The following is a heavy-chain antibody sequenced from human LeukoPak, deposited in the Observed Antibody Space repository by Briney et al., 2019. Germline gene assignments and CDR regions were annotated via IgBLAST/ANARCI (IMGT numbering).Heavy chain of an antibody. Sequence: SETLSLTCTVSGGSISSGSYYWSWIRQPAGKGLEWIGRIYTSGSTNYNPSLKSRVTISVDTSKNQFSLKLSSVTAADTAVYYCARDNSLEDMAWWFDPWGQGTLVIVSS. CDR1: GGSISSGSYY. V-gene: IGHV4-61*02. D-gene: IGHD5-24*01. J-gene: IGHJ5*02. CDR3: ARDNSLEDMAWWFDP. CDR2: IYTSGST.